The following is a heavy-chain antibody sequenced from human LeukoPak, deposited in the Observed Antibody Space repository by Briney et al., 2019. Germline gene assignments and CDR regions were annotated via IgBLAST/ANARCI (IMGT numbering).Heavy chain of an antibody. J-gene: IGHJ5*02. D-gene: IGHD2-15*01. CDR2: IYTSGST. CDR3: ARDWGSCSGGSCYFWFDP. V-gene: IGHV4-61*02. CDR1: GGSISSGSYY. Sequence: PSQTLSLTCTVSGGSISSGSYYWIWIRQPAGTGLAWIGRIYTSGSTHYNPSLQSPVTISVDTFNNQFPLKLSSVPAADTAVYYCARDWGSCSGGSCYFWFDPWAQGPLVTVSS.